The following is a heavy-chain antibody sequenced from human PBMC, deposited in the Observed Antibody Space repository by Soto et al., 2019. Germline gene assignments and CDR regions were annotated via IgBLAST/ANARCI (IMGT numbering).Heavy chain of an antibody. V-gene: IGHV4-59*12. CDR2: IYYSGST. J-gene: IGHJ4*02. CDR1: GGSIGSYY. CDR3: ARGGWRQIDY. Sequence: QVQLQESGPGLVKPSETLSLTCSVSGGSIGSYYWSWIRQPPGKGLEWIGYIYYSGSTNYNPSLEGRDTMSVDTSKNQFSLKLSSVPAADTAVYYCARGGWRQIDYWGQGTLVTVSS. D-gene: IGHD3-3*01.